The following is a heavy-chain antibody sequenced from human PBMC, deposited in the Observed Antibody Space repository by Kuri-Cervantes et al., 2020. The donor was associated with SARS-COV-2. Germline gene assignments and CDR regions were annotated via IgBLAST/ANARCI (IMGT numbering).Heavy chain of an antibody. J-gene: IGHJ6*03. CDR1: VNTFTSFG. Sequence: VKVSCKASVNTFTSFGISWVRQAPGQGLEWMGWISAYNGNTNYAQKLQGRVTMTTDTSTSKAYMELRSLRSDDTAVYYCARERGSWYVPLRTYYYYMDVWGKGTTVTVSS. V-gene: IGHV1-18*01. CDR3: ARERGSWYVPLRTYYYYMDV. CDR2: ISAYNGNT. D-gene: IGHD6-13*01.